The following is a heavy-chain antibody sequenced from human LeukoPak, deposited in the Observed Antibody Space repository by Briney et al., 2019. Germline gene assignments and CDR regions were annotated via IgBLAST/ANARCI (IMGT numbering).Heavy chain of an antibody. Sequence: ASVKLSCKASGYIFTDYAIHWLRQAPGQRPEWMGWMNGSNGNTKYSQKFQGRITRIRDTSAATAYMELSSLRHDDLAVYYCARGRGTSGSNRDFYYYYYMDVWGKGTTVTVSS. J-gene: IGHJ6*03. D-gene: IGHD2-15*01. CDR1: GYIFTDYA. CDR2: MNGSNGNT. CDR3: ARGRGTSGSNRDFYYYYYMDV. V-gene: IGHV1-3*01.